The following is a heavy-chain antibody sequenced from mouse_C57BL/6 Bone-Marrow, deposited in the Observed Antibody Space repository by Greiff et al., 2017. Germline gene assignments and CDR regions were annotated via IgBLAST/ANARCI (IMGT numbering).Heavy chain of an antibody. D-gene: IGHD2-2*01. CDR2: ISNGGGST. CDR1: GFTFSDYY. J-gene: IGHJ3*01. Sequence: EVQRVESGGGLVQPGGSLKLSCAASGFTFSDYYMYWVRQTPEKRLEWVAYISNGGGSTYYPDTVKGRFTISRDNAKNTLYLQMSRLKSEDTAMYYCARHGYGYDDLAYWGQGTLVTVSA. V-gene: IGHV5-12*01. CDR3: ARHGYGYDDLAY.